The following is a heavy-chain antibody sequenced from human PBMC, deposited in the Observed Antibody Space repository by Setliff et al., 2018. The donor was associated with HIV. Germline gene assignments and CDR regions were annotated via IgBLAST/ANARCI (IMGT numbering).Heavy chain of an antibody. V-gene: IGHV4-59*11. CDR1: GDSITSHY. CDR3: ARRPLFGVVIASVAKMEFDY. J-gene: IGHJ4*02. Sequence: SETLSLTCIVSGDSITSHYWSWIRQPPGKGLEWIGNIYNYGSPDYSPSLKSRVTILLDTSKNPFSLRLDSLTAADTAVYYCARRPLFGVVIASVAKMEFDYWGQGTLVTVSS. CDR2: IYNYGSP. D-gene: IGHD3-3*01.